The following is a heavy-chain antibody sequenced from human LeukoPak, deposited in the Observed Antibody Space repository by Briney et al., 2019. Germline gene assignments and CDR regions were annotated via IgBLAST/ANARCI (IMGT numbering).Heavy chain of an antibody. D-gene: IGHD2-2*01. CDR2: ISTDGSFT. Sequence: GGSLRLSCAASGFTFSNYLMHWVRQTPGKGLVWISRISTDGSFTNYADSVKGRFSISRDNAKNTLYLQMNSLRAEDTAVYYCAKASTFDYWGQGTLVTVSS. CDR1: GFTFSNYL. V-gene: IGHV3-74*01. CDR3: AKASTFDY. J-gene: IGHJ4*02.